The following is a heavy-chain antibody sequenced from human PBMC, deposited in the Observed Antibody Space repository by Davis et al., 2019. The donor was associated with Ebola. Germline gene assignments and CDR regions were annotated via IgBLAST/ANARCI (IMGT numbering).Heavy chain of an antibody. CDR3: ARSSAMALYFDY. D-gene: IGHD5-18*01. J-gene: IGHJ4*02. CDR2: ISGYNGNT. V-gene: IGHV1-18*01. Sequence: ASVKVSCKASGYTFTSYGISWVRQAPGQGLEWMGWISGYNGNTKYSQKFQGRVTITRDTSASTAYMELSSLRSEDTAVYYCARSSAMALYFDYWGQGTLVTVSS. CDR1: GYTFTSYG.